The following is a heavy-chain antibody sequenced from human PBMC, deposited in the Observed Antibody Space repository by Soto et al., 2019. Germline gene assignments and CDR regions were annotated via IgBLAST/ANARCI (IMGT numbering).Heavy chain of an antibody. CDR1: GGTFSSYT. Sequence: ASVKVSCKASGGTFSSYTISWVRQAPGQGLEWMGRIIPILGIANYAQKFQGRVTITADKSTSTAYMELSSLRSEDTAVYYCARGGGLSSGWSDLGYFQHWGQGTLVTVSS. V-gene: IGHV1-69*02. J-gene: IGHJ1*01. CDR2: IIPILGIA. CDR3: ARGGGLSSGWSDLGYFQH. D-gene: IGHD6-19*01.